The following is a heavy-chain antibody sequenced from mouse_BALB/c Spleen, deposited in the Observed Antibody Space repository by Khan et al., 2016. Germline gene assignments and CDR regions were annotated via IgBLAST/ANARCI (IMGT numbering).Heavy chain of an antibody. Sequence: EVQLQESGPGLVKPSQSLSLTCTVTGYSITSDYAWNWIRQFPGNKLEWMGCITYSGSTSYNPSLKSRISITRDTSKNQFFLQLNSVTTEDTATYCCARYQLADWYFDVWGAGTTVTVSS. CDR2: ITYSGST. J-gene: IGHJ1*01. CDR1: GYSITSDYA. V-gene: IGHV3-2*02. CDR3: ARYQLADWYFDV. D-gene: IGHD4-1*02.